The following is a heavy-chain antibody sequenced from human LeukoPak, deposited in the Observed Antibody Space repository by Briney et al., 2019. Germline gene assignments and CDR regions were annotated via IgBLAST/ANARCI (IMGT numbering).Heavy chain of an antibody. CDR3: ARRRGGSSNEYFDY. D-gene: IGHD6-13*01. V-gene: IGHV4-39*01. CDR2: IYYSGST. CDR1: GFTVSSNY. Sequence: GSLRLSCAASGFTVSSNYMSWVRQPPGKGLEWIGSIYYSGSTYYNPSLKSRVTISVDTSKNQFSLKLSSVTAADTAVYYCARRRGGSSNEYFDYWGQGTLVTVSS. J-gene: IGHJ4*02.